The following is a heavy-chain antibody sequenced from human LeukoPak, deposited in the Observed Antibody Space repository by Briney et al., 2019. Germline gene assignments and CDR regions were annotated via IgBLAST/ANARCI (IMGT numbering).Heavy chain of an antibody. CDR1: GFFITSGYY. V-gene: IGHV4-38-2*02. D-gene: IGHD3-16*01. J-gene: IGHJ4*02. CDR2: IYHSGST. CDR3: ARGGPPFSFDY. Sequence: SETLSLTCTVSGFFITSGYYWGWIRQPPGKGLEWIGTIYHSGSTYYNPSLKSRVTISVDTSKNQFSLKLSSVTAADTAVYYCARGGPPFSFDYWGQGTLVTVSS.